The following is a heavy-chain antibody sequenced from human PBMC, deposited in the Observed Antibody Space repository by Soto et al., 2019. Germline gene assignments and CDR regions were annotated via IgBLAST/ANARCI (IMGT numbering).Heavy chain of an antibody. D-gene: IGHD6-13*01. CDR3: ARDRRSSWYRYYGMDV. V-gene: IGHV3-48*03. J-gene: IGHJ6*02. Sequence: GGSLRLSCAASGFTFSSYEMNWVRQAPGKGLEWVSYISSSGSTIYYADSVKGRFTISRDNAKNSLYLQMNSLRAEDTAVYYCARDRRSSWYRYYGMDVWGQGTTVTVSS. CDR1: GFTFSSYE. CDR2: ISSSGSTI.